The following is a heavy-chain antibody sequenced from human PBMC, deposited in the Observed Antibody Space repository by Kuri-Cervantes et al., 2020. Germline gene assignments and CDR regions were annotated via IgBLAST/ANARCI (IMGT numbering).Heavy chain of an antibody. D-gene: IGHD4-23*01. Sequence: GESLKISCAASGFTSSSYAMHWVRQAPGKGLEWVAVISYDGSNKYYADSVKGRFTVSRDNSKNTLYLQMNSLRPEDTAVYYCSRDFFALGDYGGNSMSYFDYWGQGTLVTVSS. CDR1: GFTSSSYA. CDR3: SRDFFALGDYGGNSMSYFDY. CDR2: ISYDGSNK. V-gene: IGHV3-30-3*01. J-gene: IGHJ4*02.